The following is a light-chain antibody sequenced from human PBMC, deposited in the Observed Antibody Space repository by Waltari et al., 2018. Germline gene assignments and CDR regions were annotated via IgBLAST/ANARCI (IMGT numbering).Light chain of an antibody. CDR2: EVS. CDR3: SSYTSSSTSVV. V-gene: IGLV2-14*01. Sequence: QSALTQPASVSGSPGQSITLSCTGTSSDVGGYQYVSWYQQHPGKAPKLMIYEVSNRPSGVSNRFSGSKSGNTASLTISGLQAEDEADYYCSSYTSSSTSVVFGGGTKLTVL. CDR1: SSDVGGYQY. J-gene: IGLJ2*01.